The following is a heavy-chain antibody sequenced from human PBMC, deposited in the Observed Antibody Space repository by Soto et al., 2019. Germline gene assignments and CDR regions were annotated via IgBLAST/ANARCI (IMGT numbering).Heavy chain of an antibody. V-gene: IGHV4-59*01. Sequence: PSETLSLTCSVSGGSISNYYWTWVRQSPEKGLEWIGYMYYNGNINYNPSLKSRVTISIDTSKNQFSLTLKSVTAADTAVYYCASGGHWFDPCGHGVLVTSP. D-gene: IGHD3-16*01. CDR2: MYYNGNI. J-gene: IGHJ5*02. CDR3: ASGGHWFDP. CDR1: GGSISNYY.